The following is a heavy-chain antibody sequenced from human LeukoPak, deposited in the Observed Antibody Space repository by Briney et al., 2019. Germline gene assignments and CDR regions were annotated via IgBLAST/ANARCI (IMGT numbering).Heavy chain of an antibody. CDR2: IASETYGGTA. V-gene: IGHV3-49*04. CDR3: TRDQTPYY. CDR1: GFTFGDYA. Sequence: GGSLRLSCTASGFTFGDYAMTWVRQAPGKGLEWVGFIASETYGGTAEYAASVKGGFTISRDDSKSIAYLQMNSLKTGDTAVYYCTRDQTPYYWGQGTLVTVSS. J-gene: IGHJ4*02.